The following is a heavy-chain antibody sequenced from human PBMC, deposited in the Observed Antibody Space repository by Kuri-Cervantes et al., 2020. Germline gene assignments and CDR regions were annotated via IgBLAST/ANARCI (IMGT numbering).Heavy chain of an antibody. CDR1: GYTFTSYG. D-gene: IGHD3-3*01. CDR2: ISAYNGDT. CDR3: AREYPRYDFWRGYYLESFLDY. J-gene: IGHJ4*02. Sequence: ASVKVSCKASGYTFTSYGISWVRQAPGQGLEWMGWISAYNGDTNYAQKLQGRVTMTTDTSTTTAYRELRSLRSDDTAVYYCAREYPRYDFWRGYYLESFLDYWGQGTLVTVSS. V-gene: IGHV1-18*01.